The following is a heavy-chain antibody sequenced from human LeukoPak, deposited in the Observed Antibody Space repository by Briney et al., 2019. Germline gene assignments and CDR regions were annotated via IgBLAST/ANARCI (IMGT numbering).Heavy chain of an antibody. J-gene: IGHJ5*02. CDR1: GYTFTSYG. V-gene: IGHV1-18*01. CDR2: ISAYNGNT. CDR3: ARSQRGKHWFDP. D-gene: IGHD7-27*01. Sequence: ASVKASFKASGYTFTSYGISWVRQAPGQGLEWMGWISAYNGNTNYAQKLQGRVTMTTDTSTSTAYMELRSPRSDDTAVYYCARSQRGKHWFDPWGQGTLVTVSS.